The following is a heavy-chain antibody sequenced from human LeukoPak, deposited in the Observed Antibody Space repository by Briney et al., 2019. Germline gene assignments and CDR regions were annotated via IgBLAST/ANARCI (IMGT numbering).Heavy chain of an antibody. CDR3: ARDGYFDWLLPFDY. J-gene: IGHJ4*02. CDR1: GGSISSYY. V-gene: IGHV4-38-2*02. Sequence: SETLSLTCTVSGGSISSYYWSWIRQPPGKGLEWIGSIYHSGSTYYNPSLKSRVTISVDTSKNQFSLKLSSVTAADTAVYYCARDGYFDWLLPFDYWGQGTLVTVSS. CDR2: IYHSGST. D-gene: IGHD3-9*01.